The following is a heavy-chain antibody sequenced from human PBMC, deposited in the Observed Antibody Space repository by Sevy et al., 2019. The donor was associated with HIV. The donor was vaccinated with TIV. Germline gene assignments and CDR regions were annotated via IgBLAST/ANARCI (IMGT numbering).Heavy chain of an antibody. D-gene: IGHD6-6*01. CDR1: GGSISSYY. V-gene: IGHV4-59*12. Sequence: SETLSLTCTVSGGSISSYYWSWIRQPPGKGLEWIGYIFYSGSTYYNPSLKRRVTISVDTSKNQFPLKLTSVTAADTAVYYCATISQQLVGFFDYWGQGTLVTVSS. CDR3: ATISQQLVGFFDY. CDR2: IFYSGST. J-gene: IGHJ4*02.